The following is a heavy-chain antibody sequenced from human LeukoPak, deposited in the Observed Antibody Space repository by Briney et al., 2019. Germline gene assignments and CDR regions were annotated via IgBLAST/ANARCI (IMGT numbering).Heavy chain of an antibody. CDR2: ISDTGNT. CDR1: GFTFDDYG. D-gene: IGHD2-15*01. J-gene: IGHJ4*02. CDR3: AKAPVTTCRGAFCYPFDY. V-gene: IGHV3-23*01. Sequence: PGGSLRLSCAASGFTFDDYGMGWVRQAPGKGLEWVSAISDTGNTYHADSVKGRFTISRDSSKNTLFLQMNRLRPEDAAVYYCAKAPVTTCRGAFCYPFDYWGLGTLVTVSS.